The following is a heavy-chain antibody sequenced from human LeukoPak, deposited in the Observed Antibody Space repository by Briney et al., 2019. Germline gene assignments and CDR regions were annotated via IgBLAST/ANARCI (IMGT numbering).Heavy chain of an antibody. D-gene: IGHD5-18*01. V-gene: IGHV3-23*01. CDR1: GFTFNNYA. J-gene: IGHJ4*02. CDR2: ISGSGGST. Sequence: GGSLRLSCVASGFTFNNYAMSWVRQAPGKGLEWVSAISGSGGSTYYADSVKGRFTISRDNPKNTLYLQMNSLRAEDTAVYYCAKPIQLWSPFDYWGQGTLVTVSS. CDR3: AKPIQLWSPFDY.